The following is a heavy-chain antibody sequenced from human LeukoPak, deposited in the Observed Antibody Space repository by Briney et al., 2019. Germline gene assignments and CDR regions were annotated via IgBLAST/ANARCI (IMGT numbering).Heavy chain of an antibody. J-gene: IGHJ5*02. CDR2: ISSSGANA. Sequence: GGSLRLSCAASGFTFRHAAMTWVRQAPGKGLEWVSLISSSGANAYYADSVKGRFTISRDNSKNTLYLQMNNLRGEDTAEYYCAKDMELASWGQRTLVIVSS. V-gene: IGHV3-23*01. CDR1: GFTFRHAA. D-gene: IGHD1-26*01. CDR3: AKDMELAS.